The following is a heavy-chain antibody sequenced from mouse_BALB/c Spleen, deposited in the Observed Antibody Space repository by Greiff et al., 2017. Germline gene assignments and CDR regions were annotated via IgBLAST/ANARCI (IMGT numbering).Heavy chain of an antibody. CDR3: ARELGRGNYFDY. V-gene: IGHV1S56*01. CDR2: IYPGDGST. D-gene: IGHD4-1*01. J-gene: IGHJ2*01. CDR1: GYTFTSYY. Sequence: VKLQQSGPELVKPGASVKMSCKASGYTFTSYYIHWVKQRPGQGLEWIGWIYPGDGSTKYNEKFKGKTTLTADKSSSTAYMLLSSLTSEDSAIYFCARELGRGNYFDYWGQGATLTVSS.